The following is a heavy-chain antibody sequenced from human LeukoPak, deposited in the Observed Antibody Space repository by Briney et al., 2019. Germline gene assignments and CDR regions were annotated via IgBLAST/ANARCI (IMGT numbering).Heavy chain of an antibody. CDR1: GFTFSSYW. J-gene: IGHJ4*02. V-gene: IGHV3-7*01. D-gene: IGHD5-12*01. CDR3: AKARPQKPTEEAIDY. CDR2: IKQDGSEK. Sequence: PGGSLRLSCAASGFTFSSYWMSWVRQAPGKGLEWVANIKQDGSEKYYVDSVKGRFTISRDNAKNSLYLQMNSLRAEDTAVYYCAKARPQKPTEEAIDYWGQGTLVTVSS.